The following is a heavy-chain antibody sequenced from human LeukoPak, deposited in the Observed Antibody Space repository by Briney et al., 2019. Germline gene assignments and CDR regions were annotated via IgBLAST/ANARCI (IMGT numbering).Heavy chain of an antibody. Sequence: GEPLKISCKASGYTFTSYWIGWVRQMPGKGLGWVGVIYGGDSQTRYSPSFQGQVTISLDKSSNTAYLQWSSLKASDTAMYYCAATYYHDSSGYLEGAFDIWGQGTMVTASS. CDR2: IYGGDSQT. D-gene: IGHD3-22*01. V-gene: IGHV5-51*01. CDR3: AATYYHDSSGYLEGAFDI. J-gene: IGHJ3*02. CDR1: GYTFTSYW.